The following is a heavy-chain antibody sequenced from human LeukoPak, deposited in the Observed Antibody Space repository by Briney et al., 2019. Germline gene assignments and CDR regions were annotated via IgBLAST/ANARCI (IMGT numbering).Heavy chain of an antibody. D-gene: IGHD3-10*01. Sequence: GGSLRLSCAASGFTFSSNWMHWVRQAPGKGLVWVSRINNDGSGAIYADSVKGRFTISRDNAKNTLYLQMNSLRAEDTAVYYCAVPRIGNYYGMDVWGQGTTVTVSS. CDR1: GFTFSSNW. CDR3: AVPRIGNYYGMDV. CDR2: INNDGSGA. V-gene: IGHV3-74*01. J-gene: IGHJ6*02.